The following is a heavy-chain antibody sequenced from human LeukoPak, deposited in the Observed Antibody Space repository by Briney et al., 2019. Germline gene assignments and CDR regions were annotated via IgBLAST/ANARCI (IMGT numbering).Heavy chain of an antibody. CDR2: ISSSSSTI. Sequence: GGSLRLSCAASGFTFSIYSMNWVRQAPGKGLEWVSYISSSSSTIYYADSVKGRFTISRDNAKNSLYLQMNSLRAEDTAVYYCARGGHDFWVMGVGYWGQGTLVTVSS. CDR1: GFTFSIYS. J-gene: IGHJ4*02. CDR3: ARGGHDFWVMGVGY. V-gene: IGHV3-48*01. D-gene: IGHD3-3*01.